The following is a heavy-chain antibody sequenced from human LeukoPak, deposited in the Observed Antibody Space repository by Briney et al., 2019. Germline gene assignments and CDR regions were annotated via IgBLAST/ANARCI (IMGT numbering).Heavy chain of an antibody. J-gene: IGHJ4*02. CDR3: ARGSYYGSGSYYSPLDY. D-gene: IGHD3-10*01. V-gene: IGHV1-69*05. Sequence: SVKVSCKASGGTFSSYAISWVRQAPGQGLEWMGGIIPIFGTANYAQKFQGRVTITTDESTSTAYMELSSLRSEDTAVYYCARGSYYGSGSYYSPLDYRGQGTLVTVSS. CDR1: GGTFSSYA. CDR2: IIPIFGTA.